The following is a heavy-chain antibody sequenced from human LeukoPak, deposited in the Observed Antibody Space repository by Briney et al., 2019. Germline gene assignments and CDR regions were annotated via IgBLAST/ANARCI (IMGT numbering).Heavy chain of an antibody. Sequence: PGGSLRLSCTASGLTFSTYALSWVRQAPGKGLEWVSGISASGGSTYYADAVKGRFTISKDNSKSTLYLQMNSPRADDTAVYYCAKPSSAATPGYWGQGTLVTVSS. CDR2: ISASGGST. CDR3: AKPSSAATPGY. D-gene: IGHD2-15*01. J-gene: IGHJ4*02. V-gene: IGHV3-23*01. CDR1: GLTFSTYA.